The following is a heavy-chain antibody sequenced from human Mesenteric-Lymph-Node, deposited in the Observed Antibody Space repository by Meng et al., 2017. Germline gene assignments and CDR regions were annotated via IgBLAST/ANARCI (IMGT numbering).Heavy chain of an antibody. CDR1: GGTFSSYA. Sequence: SVKVSCKASGGTFSSYAISWVRQAPGQGLEWMGGIIPIFGTANYAQKFQGRVTITADESTSTAYMELSSLRSEDTAVYYCARDPIELERRAPTVFEYFQHWGQGTLVTVSS. CDR3: ARDPIELERRAPTVFEYFQH. V-gene: IGHV1-69*13. CDR2: IIPIFGTA. D-gene: IGHD1-1*01. J-gene: IGHJ1*01.